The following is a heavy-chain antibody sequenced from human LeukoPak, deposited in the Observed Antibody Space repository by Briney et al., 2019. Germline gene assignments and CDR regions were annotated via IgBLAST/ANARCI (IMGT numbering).Heavy chain of an antibody. CDR2: FDPEDGET. CDR3: VGHGSYSSGAFDI. J-gene: IGHJ3*02. D-gene: IGHD1-26*01. Sequence: ASVKVSCKVSGYTLTELSMHWVRQAPGKGLEWMGGFDPEDGETIYAQKFQGRVTMTEDTSTDTAYMELSSLRSEDTAVYYCVGHGSYSSGAFDIWGQGTMVTVSS. V-gene: IGHV1-24*01. CDR1: GYTLTELS.